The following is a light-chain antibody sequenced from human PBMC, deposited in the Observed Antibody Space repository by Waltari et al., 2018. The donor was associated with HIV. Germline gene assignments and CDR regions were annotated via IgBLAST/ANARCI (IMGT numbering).Light chain of an antibody. V-gene: IGKV3-15*01. Sequence: EIVMTQSPAILSVSPGEGATLSCRASQSVKRNLAWYQQKPGQAPRLLIHGASTRGTGVPARVSGSGSETEVTLTITGLQSEDFAIYHCQQYNNWPGTFGQGTKVEIK. J-gene: IGKJ1*01. CDR1: QSVKRN. CDR3: QQYNNWPGT. CDR2: GAS.